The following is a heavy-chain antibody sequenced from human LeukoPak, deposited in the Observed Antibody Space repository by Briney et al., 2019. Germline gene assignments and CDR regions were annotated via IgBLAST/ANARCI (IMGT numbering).Heavy chain of an antibody. V-gene: IGHV4-59*08. Sequence: SETLSLTCTVSGGSMRNYYWSWIRQTPGKGLVWIGYSYYGGSTIYNPSLKSRVTISVDTSKNQFSLKLSSVTAADTAAYYCARMGNPATVTADYWGQGTLVTASS. J-gene: IGHJ4*02. CDR1: GGSMRNYY. D-gene: IGHD4-17*01. CDR3: ARMGNPATVTADY. CDR2: SYYGGST.